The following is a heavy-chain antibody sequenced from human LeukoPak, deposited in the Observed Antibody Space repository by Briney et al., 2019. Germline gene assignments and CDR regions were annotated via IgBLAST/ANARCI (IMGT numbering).Heavy chain of an antibody. D-gene: IGHD4-23*01. CDR3: ARMATVVDY. J-gene: IGHJ4*02. CDR1: GYSFANYW. Sequence: GESLKISCKASGYSFANYWIVWLRQMPGRGLEWMGIIYTDNSDVRYSPSFRGRVTISADKSVNTAYLQWSSLKASDTAMYYCARMATVVDYWGQGTLVTVSS. V-gene: IGHV5-51*01. CDR2: IYTDNSDV.